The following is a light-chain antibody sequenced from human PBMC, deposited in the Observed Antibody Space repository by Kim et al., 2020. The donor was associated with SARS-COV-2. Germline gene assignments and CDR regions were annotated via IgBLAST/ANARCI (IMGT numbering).Light chain of an antibody. J-gene: IGLJ3*02. CDR2: YDS. Sequence: APGKTARITWGGNNIGSNSVHWYQQKPGQAPVLVIYYDSDRPSGIPERFSGSNSGNTATLTISRVEAGDEADYYCQVWDSSSDHRVFGGGTQLTVL. V-gene: IGLV3-21*04. CDR1: NIGSNS. CDR3: QVWDSSSDHRV.